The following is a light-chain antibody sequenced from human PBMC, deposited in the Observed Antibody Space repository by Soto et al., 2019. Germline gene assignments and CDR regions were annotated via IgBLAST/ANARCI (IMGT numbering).Light chain of an antibody. J-gene: IGLJ3*02. CDR1: SGHSSYA. Sequence: QLVLTQSPSASASLGASVKLTCTLSSGHSSYAIAWHQQQPEKGPRYLMNVNSDGSHSKGDGIPDRFSGSSSGAERYLTISSLQSEDDADYYCQTWGTGIRVFGGGTKVTVL. CDR2: VNSDGSH. CDR3: QTWGTGIRV. V-gene: IGLV4-69*01.